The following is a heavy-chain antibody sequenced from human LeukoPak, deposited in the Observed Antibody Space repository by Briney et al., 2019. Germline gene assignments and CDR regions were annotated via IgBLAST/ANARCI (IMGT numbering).Heavy chain of an antibody. CDR3: AKDSRFGELAYYYYYYMDV. CDR2: ISGSGGST. D-gene: IGHD3-10*02. V-gene: IGHV3-23*01. CDR1: GFTFSSYG. J-gene: IGHJ6*03. Sequence: GRSLRLSCAASGFTFSSYGMHWVRQAPGKGLEWVSAISGSGGSTYYADSVKGRFTISRDNSKNTLYLQMNSLRAEDTAVYYCAKDSRFGELAYYYYYYMDVWGKGTTVTISS.